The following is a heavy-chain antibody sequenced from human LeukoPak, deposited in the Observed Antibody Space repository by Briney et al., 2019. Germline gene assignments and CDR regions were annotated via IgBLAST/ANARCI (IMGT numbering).Heavy chain of an antibody. J-gene: IGHJ3*02. Sequence: GRSLRLSCAASGFTSSSYAMHWVRQAPGKGLEWVAVISYDGSNKYYADSVKGRFTISRDNSKNTLYLQMNSLRAEDTAVYYCAVTESGYDYVWGSYPGDAFDIWGQGTMVTVSS. D-gene: IGHD3-16*02. CDR1: GFTSSSYA. V-gene: IGHV3-30*04. CDR3: AVTESGYDYVWGSYPGDAFDI. CDR2: ISYDGSNK.